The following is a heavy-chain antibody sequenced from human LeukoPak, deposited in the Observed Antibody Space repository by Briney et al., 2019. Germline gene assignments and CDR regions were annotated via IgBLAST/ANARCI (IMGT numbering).Heavy chain of an antibody. CDR3: AKDACSGCTCYGGWYCDL. CDR2: MHYDGNIK. CDR1: GFTFSSYG. J-gene: IGHJ2*01. Sequence: PGGSLRLSCAASGFTFSSYGMHWVRQAPGKGLEWVAFMHYDGNIKYYADSVKGRFTLSRDISKNTMSLQMSSLSAEDTAVYYCAKDACSGCTCYGGWYCDLWGHGTLVTVSS. V-gene: IGHV3-30*02. D-gene: IGHD2-15*01.